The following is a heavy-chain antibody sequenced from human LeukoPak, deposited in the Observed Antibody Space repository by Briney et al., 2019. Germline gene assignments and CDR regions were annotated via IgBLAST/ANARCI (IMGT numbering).Heavy chain of an antibody. CDR3: AKESSGWSNGDY. V-gene: IGHV3-23*01. CDR2: ISGSGGST. CDR1: GFTSSSYA. Sequence: PGGSLRLSCAASGFTSSSYAMGWVRQAPGKGLEWVSAISGSGGSTYYADSVKGRFTISRDNSKNTLYLQMNSLRAEDTAVYYCAKESSGWSNGDYWGQGTLVTVSS. D-gene: IGHD6-19*01. J-gene: IGHJ4*02.